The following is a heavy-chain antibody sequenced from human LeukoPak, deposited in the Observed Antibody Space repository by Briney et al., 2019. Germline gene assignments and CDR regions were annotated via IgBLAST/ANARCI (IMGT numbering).Heavy chain of an antibody. D-gene: IGHD6-19*01. CDR1: GYTCTSYG. CDR2: ISAYNGNT. Sequence: ASVKVSCKASGYTCTSYGISWGRHAPGQGLEWMGWISAYNGNTNYAQKLQGRVTMTTDTSTSTAYMELRSLRSDDTAVYYCARGIAVAGTILNYYGMDVWGQGTTVTVSS. CDR3: ARGIAVAGTILNYYGMDV. V-gene: IGHV1-18*01. J-gene: IGHJ6*02.